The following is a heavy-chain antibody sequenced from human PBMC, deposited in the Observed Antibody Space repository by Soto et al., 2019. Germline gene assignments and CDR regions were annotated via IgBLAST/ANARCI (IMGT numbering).Heavy chain of an antibody. CDR3: ARGGLIAVAGFLPPDY. V-gene: IGHV4-61*01. J-gene: IGHJ4*02. D-gene: IGHD6-19*01. CDR2: IYYSGST. Sequence: SETLSLTCTVSGGSVSSGSYYWSWIRQPPGKGLEWIGYIYYSGSTNYNPSLKSRVTISVDTSKNQFSLKLSSVTAADTAVYYCARGGLIAVAGFLPPDYWGQGTLVTVSS. CDR1: GGSVSSGSYY.